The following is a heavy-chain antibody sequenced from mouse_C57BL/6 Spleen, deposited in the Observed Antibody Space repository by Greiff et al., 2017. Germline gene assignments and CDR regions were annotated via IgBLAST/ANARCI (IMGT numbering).Heavy chain of an antibody. D-gene: IGHD2-5*01. Sequence: EVKLLQSGGGLVKPGGSLKLSCAASGFTFSSYTMSWVRQTPEKRLEWVATISGGGGNTYYPDSVKGRFTISRDNAKNTLYLQMSSLRSEDTALYYCARKKENSNYNAMDYWGQGTSVTVST. CDR2: ISGGGGNT. J-gene: IGHJ4*01. CDR1: GFTFSSYT. V-gene: IGHV5-9*01. CDR3: ARKKENSNYNAMDY.